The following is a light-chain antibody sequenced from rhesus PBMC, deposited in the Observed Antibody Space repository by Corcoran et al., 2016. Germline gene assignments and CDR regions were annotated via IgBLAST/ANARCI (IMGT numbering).Light chain of an antibody. CDR3: QQYYSYPFT. V-gene: IGKV1-46*01. Sequence: DIQMTQSPSSLSASVGDTVTITCRASQSFSSSLAWYQQKPGKAPKLLIYSASSLQSGVPSRFSGSKSGTDCTLTISSLQPEDIASYYCQQYYSYPFTFGPGTKLDIK. CDR1: QSFSSS. J-gene: IGKJ3*01. CDR2: SAS.